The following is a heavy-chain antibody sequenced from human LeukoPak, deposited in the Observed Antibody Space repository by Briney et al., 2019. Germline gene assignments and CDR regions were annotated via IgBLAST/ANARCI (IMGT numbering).Heavy chain of an antibody. J-gene: IGHJ6*03. Sequence: SETLSLTCSVSGGSIRGGTYYWGWIRQPPGKGLEWIGTIYYTGSTYYNRALKSRVTISVDTSKNQFSLRLSSVTAADTAVYYCARDWGVSARPGYMDVWGKGTTVTVSS. V-gene: IGHV4-39*07. CDR3: ARDWGVSARPGYMDV. CDR1: GGSIRGGTYY. CDR2: IYYTGST. D-gene: IGHD6-6*01.